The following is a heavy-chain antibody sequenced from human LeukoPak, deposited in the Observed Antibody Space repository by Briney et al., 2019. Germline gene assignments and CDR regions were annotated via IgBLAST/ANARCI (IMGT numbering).Heavy chain of an antibody. J-gene: IGHJ5*02. CDR2: INPNSGGT. D-gene: IGHD6-13*01. Sequence: ASVRVSCKASGYTFTAHCMHWVRQAPGQGLERMGWINPNSGGTNSAEKFQGRVTMTRDTSISTAFMELTSLTSDDTAVYYCARGAATDSNWFDPWGQGTLVTVSS. CDR3: ARGAATDSNWFDP. V-gene: IGHV1-2*02. CDR1: GYTFTAHC.